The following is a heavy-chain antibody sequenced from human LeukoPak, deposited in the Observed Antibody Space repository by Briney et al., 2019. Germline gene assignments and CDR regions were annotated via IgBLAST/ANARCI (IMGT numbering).Heavy chain of an antibody. CDR1: GFTFDDYA. CDR3: AREAEYCTNGVCQDGIFDY. J-gene: IGHJ4*02. Sequence: PGGSLRLSCAASGFTFDDYAMHWVRQAPGKGLEWVSGISWNSGSIGYADSVKGRFTISRDNAKNTLYLQMNSLRAEDTAVYYCAREAEYCTNGVCQDGIFDYWGQGTLVTVSS. CDR2: ISWNSGSI. D-gene: IGHD2-8*01. V-gene: IGHV3-9*01.